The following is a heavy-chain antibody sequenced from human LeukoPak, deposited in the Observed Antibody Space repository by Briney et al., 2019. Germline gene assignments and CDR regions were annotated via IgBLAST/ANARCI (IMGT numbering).Heavy chain of an antibody. J-gene: IGHJ4*02. CDR1: GYIFTNYA. V-gene: IGHV7-4-1*02. CDR2: INTNTGKP. Sequence: ASVKVSCKASGYIFTNYAINWVRQAPGQGLEWMGWINTNTGKPTYAQGFTGRFVFSLDTSVSTAYLQISSLKAEDTAVYYCARRDLTMIVVVIRRRTAPFDYWGQGTLVTVSS. CDR3: ARRDLTMIVVVIRRRTAPFDY. D-gene: IGHD3-22*01.